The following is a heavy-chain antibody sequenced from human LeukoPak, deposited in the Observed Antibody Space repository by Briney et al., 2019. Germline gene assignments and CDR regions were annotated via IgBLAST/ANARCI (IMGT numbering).Heavy chain of an antibody. J-gene: IGHJ4*02. CDR2: IKQEGSEK. Sequence: GGSLRLSCAASGFTFSSYWMSWVRQAPGKGLEWVANIKQEGSEKYYVDSVKGRFTISRDNAKNSLYLQMNSLRAEDTAVYYCARSIAAAEGPFDYWGQGTLVTVSS. CDR3: ARSIAAAEGPFDY. CDR1: GFTFSSYW. D-gene: IGHD6-13*01. V-gene: IGHV3-7*01.